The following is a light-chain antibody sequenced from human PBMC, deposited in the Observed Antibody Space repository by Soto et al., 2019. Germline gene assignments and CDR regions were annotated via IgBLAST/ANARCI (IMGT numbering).Light chain of an antibody. CDR3: SSYTRSSTVV. J-gene: IGLJ2*01. CDR1: SSDVGGYNY. CDR2: GVS. Sequence: QSALTQPASVSGSLGQSITISCTGTSSDVGGYNYVSWYQQHPGKAPKLMIYGVSNRPSGVSNRFSASKSGNTASLTISGLQAEDEADYYCSSYTRSSTVVFGGGTKVTVL. V-gene: IGLV2-14*01.